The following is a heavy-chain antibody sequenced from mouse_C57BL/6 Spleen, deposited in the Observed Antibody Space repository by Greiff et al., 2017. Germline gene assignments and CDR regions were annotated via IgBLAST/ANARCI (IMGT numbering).Heavy chain of an antibody. Sequence: VQLVESGAELVMPGASVKLSCKASGYTFTSYWMHWVKQRPGQGLEWIGEIDPSDSYTNYNQKFKGKSTLTVDKSSSTAYMQLSSLTSEDSAVYYCARYYYGSSSWFAYWGQGTLVTVSA. CDR3: ARYYYGSSSWFAY. CDR2: IDPSDSYT. CDR1: GYTFTSYW. V-gene: IGHV1-69*01. D-gene: IGHD1-1*01. J-gene: IGHJ3*01.